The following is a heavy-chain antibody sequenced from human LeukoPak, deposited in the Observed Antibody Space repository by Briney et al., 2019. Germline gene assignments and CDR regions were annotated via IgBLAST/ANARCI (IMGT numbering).Heavy chain of an antibody. V-gene: IGHV4-34*01. Sequence: KSSETLSLTCAVYGGSFSGYYWSWIRQPPGKGLEWIGEINHSGSTNYNPSLKSRVTISVDTSKNQFSLKPSSVTAADTAVYYCARAGREWELSTFDYWGQGTLVTVSS. J-gene: IGHJ4*02. CDR1: GGSFSGYY. D-gene: IGHD1-26*01. CDR2: INHSGST. CDR3: ARAGREWELSTFDY.